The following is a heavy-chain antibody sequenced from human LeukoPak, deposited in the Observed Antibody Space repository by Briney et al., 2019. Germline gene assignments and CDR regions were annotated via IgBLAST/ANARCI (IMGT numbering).Heavy chain of an antibody. CDR3: ARGVEPLAANTLAY. CDR1: GFTVITNH. D-gene: IGHD1-14*01. CDR2: LYSDGNT. V-gene: IGHV3-53*01. J-gene: IGHJ4*02. Sequence: GGSLRLSCSAPGFTVITNHMTLVRQAPGKGPELVSVLYSDGNTKYADSVQGRFTISRDNSKNTLYLEMNSLSPDDTAVYYCARGVEPLAANTLAYWGQGTLVTASS.